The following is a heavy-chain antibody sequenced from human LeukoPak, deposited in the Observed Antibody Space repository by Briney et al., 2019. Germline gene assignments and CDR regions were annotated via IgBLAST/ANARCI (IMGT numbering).Heavy chain of an antibody. D-gene: IGHD3-3*01. CDR2: FDPEDGET. CDR3: ATSPGDFWSGYHRFDY. J-gene: IGHJ4*02. CDR1: GYTLTELS. Sequence: ASVKVSCKVSGYTLTELSMHWVRQAPGKGREWMGGFDPEDGETSYAQKFQGRVTMTEDTSTDTAYMELSSLRSEDTAVYYCATSPGDFWSGYHRFDYWGQGTLVTVSS. V-gene: IGHV1-24*01.